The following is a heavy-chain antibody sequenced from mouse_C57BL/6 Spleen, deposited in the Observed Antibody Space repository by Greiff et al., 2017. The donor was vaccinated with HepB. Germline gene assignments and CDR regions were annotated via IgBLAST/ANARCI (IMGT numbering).Heavy chain of an antibody. Sequence: QVHVKQSGAELVRPGASVKLSCKASGYTFTDYYINWVKQRPGQGLEWIARIYPGSGNTYYNEKFKGKATLTAEKSSSTAYMQLSSLTSEDSAVYFCARGTGPYAMDYWGQGTSVTVSS. CDR3: ARGTGPYAMDY. CDR1: GYTFTDYY. J-gene: IGHJ4*01. V-gene: IGHV1-76*01. D-gene: IGHD3-3*01. CDR2: IYPGSGNT.